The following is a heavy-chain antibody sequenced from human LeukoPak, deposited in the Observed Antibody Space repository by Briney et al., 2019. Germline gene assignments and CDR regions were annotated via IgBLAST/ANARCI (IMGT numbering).Heavy chain of an antibody. J-gene: IGHJ3*02. CDR2: ISYDGSNK. Sequence: GRSLRLSCAASGFTFSSYAMHWVRQAPGKGLEWVAVISYDGSNKYYADSVKGRFTISRDNSKNTLYLQMNSLRAEDTAVYYCAREAEPGIAAARDAFDIWGQGTMVTVSS. CDR3: AREAEPGIAAARDAFDI. CDR1: GFTFSSYA. V-gene: IGHV3-30-3*01. D-gene: IGHD6-13*01.